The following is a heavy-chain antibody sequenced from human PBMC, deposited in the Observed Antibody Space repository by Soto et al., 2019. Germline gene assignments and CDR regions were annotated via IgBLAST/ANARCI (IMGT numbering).Heavy chain of an antibody. Sequence: SETLSLTCTVSGGSISSSSYYWGWIRQPPWKGLEWIATIYNSGIGSTHYNPSLKGRVTISADTSKKQFSLEVRSVIAADTAVYYCARVMRAPRYCSGGSCYAQRAYGMDVWGQGTTVTVSS. CDR1: GGSISSSSYY. D-gene: IGHD2-15*01. V-gene: IGHV4-39*02. CDR3: ARVMRAPRYCSGGSCYAQRAYGMDV. CDR2: IYNSGIGST. J-gene: IGHJ6*02.